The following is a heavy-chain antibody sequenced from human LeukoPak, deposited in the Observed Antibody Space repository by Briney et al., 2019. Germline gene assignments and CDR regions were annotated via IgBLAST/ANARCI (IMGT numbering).Heavy chain of an antibody. Sequence: PGGSLRLSCAASGFTFNIYAMSWVRQAPGKGLEWVSAISGRGDTTYYADSVKGRFTISRDNSKNTLYVEMNSLRAEDTPIYYCAKTTPSTAVTGGYFDYWGRGTLVTVSS. CDR2: ISGRGDTT. J-gene: IGHJ4*02. CDR1: GFTFNIYA. V-gene: IGHV3-23*01. CDR3: AKTTPSTAVTGGYFDY. D-gene: IGHD4-23*01.